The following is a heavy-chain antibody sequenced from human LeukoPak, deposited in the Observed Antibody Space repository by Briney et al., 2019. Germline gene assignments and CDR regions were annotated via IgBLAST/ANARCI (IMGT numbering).Heavy chain of an antibody. D-gene: IGHD4-17*01. J-gene: IGHJ4*02. CDR1: GFTFRTYA. Sequence: GGSLRLSRAATGFTFRTYAMSWVRQAPGKGLEWVSAISGSGGSTYYADSVKGHFTISRDNSKNTLYLQMNSLRAEDSAVYYCAKDELPYGDFFPFDYWGQGTLVTVSS. V-gene: IGHV3-23*01. CDR2: ISGSGGST. CDR3: AKDELPYGDFFPFDY.